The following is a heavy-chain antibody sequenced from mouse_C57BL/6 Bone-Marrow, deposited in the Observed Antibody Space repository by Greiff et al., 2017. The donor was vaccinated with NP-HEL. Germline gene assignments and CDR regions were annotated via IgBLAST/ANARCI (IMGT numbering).Heavy chain of an antibody. CDR2: IYPRSGNT. CDR3: ARGGNYGGWFAY. D-gene: IGHD1-1*01. CDR1: GYTFTSYG. V-gene: IGHV1-81*01. J-gene: IGHJ3*01. Sequence: QVQLQQSGAELARPGASVKLSCKASGYTFTSYGISWVKQRTGQGLEWIGEIYPRSGNTYYNEKFKGKATLTADKSSSTAYMELRSLTSEDSAVYFCARGGNYGGWFAYWGQGTLVTVSA.